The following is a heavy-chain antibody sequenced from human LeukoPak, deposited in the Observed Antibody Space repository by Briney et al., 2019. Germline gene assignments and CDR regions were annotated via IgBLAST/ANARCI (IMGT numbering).Heavy chain of an antibody. V-gene: IGHV1-8*01. D-gene: IGHD7-27*01. J-gene: IGHJ4*02. CDR1: GYTFTSYD. CDR2: MSPNSGDT. CDR3: ARGPPNWGYDY. Sequence: ASVKVSCKASGYTFTSYDFNWVRQATGQRPEWMGWMSPNSGDTGYAQEFQDRVTMTRNTSISTAYMELSSLGSDDTAVYYCARGPPNWGYDYWGPGTLVTVSS.